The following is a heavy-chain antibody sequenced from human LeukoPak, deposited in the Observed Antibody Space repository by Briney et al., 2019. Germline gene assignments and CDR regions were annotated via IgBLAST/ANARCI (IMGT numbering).Heavy chain of an antibody. V-gene: IGHV3-74*01. D-gene: IGHD5-24*01. CDR2: TNPDGSST. CDR3: ARALEMSPDY. CDR1: GFTFRSYW. J-gene: IGHJ4*02. Sequence: QAGGSLRLSCAASGFTFRSYWMHWVRRVPGKGLVWVTRTNPDGSSTNYADSVKGRFTISRDNAKNTLYLQMNSLRAEDTAVYYCARALEMSPDYWGQGTLVTVSS.